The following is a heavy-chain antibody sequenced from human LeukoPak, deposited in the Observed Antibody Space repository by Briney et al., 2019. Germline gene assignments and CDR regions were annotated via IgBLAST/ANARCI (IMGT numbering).Heavy chain of an antibody. CDR2: IVVGSGNT. D-gene: IGHD3-3*01. Sequence: SVKVSCKASGLTFTSSAMQWVRQARGQRLEWIGWIVVGSGNTNYAQKFQERVTITRDMSTSTAYMELSSLRSEDTAVYYCAAASGYYGGYYYGMDVWGQGTTVTVSS. CDR3: AAASGYYGGYYYGMDV. CDR1: GLTFTSSA. J-gene: IGHJ6*02. V-gene: IGHV1-58*02.